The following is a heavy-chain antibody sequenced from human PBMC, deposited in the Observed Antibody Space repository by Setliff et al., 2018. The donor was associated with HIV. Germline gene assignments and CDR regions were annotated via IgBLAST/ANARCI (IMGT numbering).Heavy chain of an antibody. CDR1: GDTFRNYA. V-gene: IGHV1-69*13. CDR3: ASPNVGCSGGTCYSGSAFDY. J-gene: IGHJ4*02. CDR2: IIPPVGAA. Sequence: SVKVSCKASGDTFRNYALNWVRQAPGQGLEWMGGIIPPVGAAVYAQNFQGRVTITADESTSTAYMELRTPRSEDTAIYYCASPNVGCSGGTCYSGSAFDYWGQGSPVTVSS. D-gene: IGHD2-15*01.